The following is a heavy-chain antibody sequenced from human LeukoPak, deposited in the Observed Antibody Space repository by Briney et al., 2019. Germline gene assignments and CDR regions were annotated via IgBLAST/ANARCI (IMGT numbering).Heavy chain of an antibody. D-gene: IGHD2-8*01. Sequence: ASVNVSCKASGYTFNNFVISWVRQAPGQGLERVGWISPHTYSTRYAARVQGRVTMTTDTSTSTVYMELRNLRPDDTAVYFCARGQSMYYWGQGTPVTVSS. V-gene: IGHV1-18*01. CDR3: ARGQSMYY. J-gene: IGHJ4*02. CDR2: ISPHTYST. CDR1: GYTFNNFV.